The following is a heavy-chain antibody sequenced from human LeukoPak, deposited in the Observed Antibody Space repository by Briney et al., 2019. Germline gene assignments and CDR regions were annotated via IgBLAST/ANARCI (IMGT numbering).Heavy chain of an antibody. CDR1: GYTFTSYY. V-gene: IGHV1-46*03. J-gene: IGHJ6*03. CDR3: ARDDSAQRCCSILSSRGVFFGCYHYY. D-gene: IGHD2-2*01. CDR2: INHSGGST. Sequence: ASVKVSCKASGYTFTSYYMHWVRQAPGQGLEWMGIINHSGGSTSYAQKFQGRVTMTMDTSTSKVYMELSSMRSEETAVYYCARDDSAQRCCSILSSRGVFFGCYHYY.